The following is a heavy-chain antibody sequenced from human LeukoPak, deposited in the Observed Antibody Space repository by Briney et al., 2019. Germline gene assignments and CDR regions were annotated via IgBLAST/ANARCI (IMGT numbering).Heavy chain of an antibody. CDR2: ITSSGGTT. D-gene: IGHD2-15*01. J-gene: IGHJ5*02. CDR3: AKSPTGAAYNCLDR. Sequence: GGSLRLSCAASGFTLSNYAMSWVRHAPGKGLEWVSTITSSGGTTYYTDSVKGRFTISRDNSKNTLYLQMNSLRAEDTAVYYCAKSPTGAAYNCLDRWGQGTLVTVSS. V-gene: IGHV3-23*01. CDR1: GFTLSNYA.